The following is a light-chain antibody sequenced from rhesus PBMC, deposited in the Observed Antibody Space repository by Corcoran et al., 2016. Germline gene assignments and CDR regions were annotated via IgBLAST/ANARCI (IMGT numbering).Light chain of an antibody. J-gene: IGKJ4*01. CDR3: MQGREFPLT. Sequence: DIVMTQTPLSLPVTPGEPASISCRSSQSLLDSEDGNTYLDWYLQKPGHYPQLLIYEVSNRASGVPNRFSGSGSDTDFTLKISRVEAEDVGVYYCMQGREFPLTVGGGTKVEIK. V-gene: IGKV2-104*02. CDR1: QSLLDSEDGNTY. CDR2: EVS.